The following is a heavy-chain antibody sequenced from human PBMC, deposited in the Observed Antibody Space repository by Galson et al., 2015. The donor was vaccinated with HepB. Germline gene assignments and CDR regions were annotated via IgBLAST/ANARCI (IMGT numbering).Heavy chain of an antibody. V-gene: IGHV3-73*01. D-gene: IGHD3-16*02. J-gene: IGHJ6*02. CDR1: GFTFSGSA. CDR3: IVGVIGKNYGMDV. CDR2: IRSKADSYAT. Sequence: SLRLSCAASGFTFSGSAMHWVRQASGKGLEWVGRIRSKADSYATAYGASVKGRFTISRDDSKNTAYLQMNSLKTEDTAVYYCIVGVIGKNYGMDVWGQGTTVTVSS.